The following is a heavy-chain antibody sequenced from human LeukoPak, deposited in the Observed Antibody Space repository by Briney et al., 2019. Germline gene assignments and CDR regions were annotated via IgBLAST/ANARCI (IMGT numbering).Heavy chain of an antibody. D-gene: IGHD2-2*02. V-gene: IGHV3-48*01. CDR1: GFTFSSYS. J-gene: IGHJ4*02. CDR3: ARAIVVVPAAIPTGCDY. Sequence: GGSLRLSCAASGFTFSSYSMNWVRQAPGKGLEWVSYISSSSSTIYYADSVKGRFTISRDNAKNSLYLQMNSLRAEDTAVYYCARAIVVVPAAIPTGCDYWGQGTLVTVSS. CDR2: ISSSSSTI.